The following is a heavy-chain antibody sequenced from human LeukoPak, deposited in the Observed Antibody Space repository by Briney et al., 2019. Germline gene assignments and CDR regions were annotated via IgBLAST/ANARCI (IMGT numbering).Heavy chain of an antibody. J-gene: IGHJ6*02. Sequence: PGRSLRLSCAASGFTFSSFGMHWVRQAPGKGLEWVSVIWYDGSNKYYADSVKGRFTISRDNSKNTLYLQMNSLRAEDTAVYYCAGDFASSMDVWGQGTTVTVSS. CDR3: AGDFASSMDV. V-gene: IGHV3-33*01. D-gene: IGHD3-3*01. CDR1: GFTFSSFG. CDR2: IWYDGSNK.